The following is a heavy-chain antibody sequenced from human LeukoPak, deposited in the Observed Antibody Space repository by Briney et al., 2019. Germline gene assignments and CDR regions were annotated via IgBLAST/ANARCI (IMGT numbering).Heavy chain of an antibody. D-gene: IGHD3-16*01. CDR2: ISAFNYII. J-gene: IGHJ4*02. V-gene: IGHV1-18*01. Sequence: ASVKVSCKTSGYSFSHYGISWWRQAPGQGLEWVGWISAFNYIIEYAQKFQGRVTMTQDTATSTAHMELRSLTSDDTAVFYCTRGSSISAQGDTWGQGTLVSVSS. CDR1: GYSFSHYG. CDR3: TRGSSISAQGDT.